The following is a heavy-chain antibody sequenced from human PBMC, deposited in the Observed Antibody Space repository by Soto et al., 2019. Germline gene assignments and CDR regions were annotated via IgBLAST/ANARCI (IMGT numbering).Heavy chain of an antibody. CDR1: GGSFSGYY. Sequence: SETLSIKCAVYGGSFSGYYWTWIRQPPGKGLEWIGEINHSGSTNYNPSLKSRVTISVDTSKNQFSLKLSSVTAADTAVYYCATSSGYYYAIDYWGQGTLVT. D-gene: IGHD3-22*01. CDR3: ATSSGYYYAIDY. V-gene: IGHV4-34*01. CDR2: INHSGST. J-gene: IGHJ4*02.